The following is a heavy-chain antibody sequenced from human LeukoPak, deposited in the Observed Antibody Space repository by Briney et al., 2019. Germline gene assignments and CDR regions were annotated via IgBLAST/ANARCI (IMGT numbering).Heavy chain of an antibody. J-gene: IGHJ4*02. CDR2: ISYDGSNK. V-gene: IGHV3-30*03. CDR3: ARDDNYSSDTVD. CDR1: GFTFSSYW. D-gene: IGHD3-22*01. Sequence: PGGSLRLSCAASGFTFSSYWMSWVRQAPGKGLEWVAVISYDGSNKYYADSVKGRFTISRDNSKNTLYLQMNSLRAEDTAVYYCARDDNYSSDTVDWGQGTLVTVSS.